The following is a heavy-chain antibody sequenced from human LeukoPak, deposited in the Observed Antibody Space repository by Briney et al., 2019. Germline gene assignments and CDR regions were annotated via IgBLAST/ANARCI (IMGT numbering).Heavy chain of an antibody. CDR3: ARHVVAVGFDY. CDR1: GFTFSDYY. J-gene: IGHJ4*02. Sequence: GGSLRLSCAASGFTFSDYYMSWTRQAPGKGLEWLSYISNSGGTIYYADSVKGRFTISRDNAKSSLYLQMNSLRAEDTAVYYCARHVVAVGFDYWGQGTLVTVSS. V-gene: IGHV3-11*04. D-gene: IGHD3-22*01. CDR2: ISNSGGTI.